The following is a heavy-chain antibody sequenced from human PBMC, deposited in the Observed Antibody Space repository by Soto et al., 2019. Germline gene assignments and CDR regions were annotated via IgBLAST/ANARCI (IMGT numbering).Heavy chain of an antibody. CDR3: AKTIEMATIRPFDY. V-gene: IGHV3-23*01. CDR1: GFTFYSYA. D-gene: IGHD5-12*01. J-gene: IGHJ4*02. CDR2: ISGGGSST. Sequence: PGGSLRLSCAASGFTFYSYAMTWVRHAPGKGLEWVSAISGGGSSTYYADSVKGRFTVSRHNSKNTLYLQMSSLRAEDTAVYYCAKTIEMATIRPFDYWGQGTVVTSPQ.